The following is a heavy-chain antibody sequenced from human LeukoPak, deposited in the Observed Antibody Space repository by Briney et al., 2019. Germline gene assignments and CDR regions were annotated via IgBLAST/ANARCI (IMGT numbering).Heavy chain of an antibody. CDR1: GGTFSSYA. CDR2: IIPIFGTA. J-gene: IGHJ4*02. Sequence: SVKVSCKASGGTFSSYAISWVRQAPGQGLEWMGGIIPIFGTANYAQKFQGRVTITTDESTSTAYMELNSLRAEDTAVYYCAKDSCSSTSCYYGVYYFDYWGQGTLVTVSS. V-gene: IGHV1-69*05. CDR3: AKDSCSSTSCYYGVYYFDY. D-gene: IGHD2-2*01.